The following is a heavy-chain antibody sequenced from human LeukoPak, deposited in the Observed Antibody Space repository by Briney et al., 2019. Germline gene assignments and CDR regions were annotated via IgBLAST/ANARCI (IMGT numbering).Heavy chain of an antibody. CDR2: IYTSGTT. V-gene: IGHV4-4*07. CDR3: ARLSTVTTSFDY. Sequence: SETLSLTCTVSGGSISTYYWSWIRQPAGKGLEWIGRIYTSGTTHYNPSLKSRVTMSVDTSKNQFSLKLNSVTAADTAMYYCARLSTVTTSFDYWGQGTLVTVSS. D-gene: IGHD4-17*01. J-gene: IGHJ4*02. CDR1: GGSISTYY.